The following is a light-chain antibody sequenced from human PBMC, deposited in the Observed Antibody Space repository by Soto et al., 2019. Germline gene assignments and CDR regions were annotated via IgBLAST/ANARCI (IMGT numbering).Light chain of an antibody. J-gene: IGKJ1*01. CDR3: QQYKSFWT. CDR2: DAS. V-gene: IGKV1-33*01. Sequence: DIQMTQSPSSLSASVGDRVTITCQASQDISNYLNWYQQKPGKAPKLLIYDASNLETGVPSRFSGSGSGTDFTFTISSLQSEDFATYYCQQYKSFWTFGQGTKVDIK. CDR1: QDISNY.